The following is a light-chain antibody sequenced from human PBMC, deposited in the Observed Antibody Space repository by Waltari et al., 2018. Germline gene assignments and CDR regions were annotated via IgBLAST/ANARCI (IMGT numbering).Light chain of an antibody. CDR1: QNLVHSDGNIY. CDR3: MQATHFPRT. V-gene: IGKV2-24*01. J-gene: IGKJ1*01. CDR2: KIF. Sequence: IVLTQTPLSSPVSLGQPASISCRSSQNLVHSDGNIYLNWLHQRPGQPPRLLIYKIFNRFSGVSDRFSGSGAGTDFTLKISRVEADDVGVYYCMQATHFPRTFGQGTRVEIK.